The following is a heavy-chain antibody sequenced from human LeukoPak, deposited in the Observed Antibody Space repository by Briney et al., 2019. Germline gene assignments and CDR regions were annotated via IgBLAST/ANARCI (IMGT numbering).Heavy chain of an antibody. Sequence: PGGSLRLSCAASGFTFSTYAMSWVRQPPGKGLEWVSSISGGGDNTYYADSVKGRFTIFRDNSKYTLSLQMSSLRAEDTAAYYCAKARVSSGRHFDYWGQGTLVTVSS. CDR3: AKARVSSGRHFDY. J-gene: IGHJ4*02. CDR1: GFTFSTYA. CDR2: ISGGGDNT. D-gene: IGHD6-19*01. V-gene: IGHV3-23*01.